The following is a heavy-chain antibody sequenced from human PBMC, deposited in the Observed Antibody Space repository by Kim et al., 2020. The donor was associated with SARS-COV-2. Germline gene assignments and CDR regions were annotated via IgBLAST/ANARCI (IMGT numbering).Heavy chain of an antibody. V-gene: IGHV4-34*01. J-gene: IGHJ4*02. D-gene: IGHD2-2*01. Sequence: PSLEGRVTLSVDTSKTQFSLKLSSVTAADTSVYYCARRKIGPVAGEGFDYWGQGTLVTVS. CDR3: ARRKIGPVAGEGFDY.